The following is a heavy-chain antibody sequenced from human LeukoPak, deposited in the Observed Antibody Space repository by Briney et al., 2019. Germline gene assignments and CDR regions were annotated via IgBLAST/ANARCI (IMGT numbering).Heavy chain of an antibody. J-gene: IGHJ4*02. D-gene: IGHD6-13*01. CDR1: GFTFSRHW. V-gene: IGHV3-7*01. CDR2: IKQDGGEK. CDR3: ARDGVPAANDY. Sequence: GGSLRLSCAASGFTFSRHWMTWVRQAPGKGLEWVANIKQDGGEKYYVDSVKGRFTISRDNAKNSLYLQMNSLRAEDTAVYYCARDGVPAANDYWGQGTLVTVSS.